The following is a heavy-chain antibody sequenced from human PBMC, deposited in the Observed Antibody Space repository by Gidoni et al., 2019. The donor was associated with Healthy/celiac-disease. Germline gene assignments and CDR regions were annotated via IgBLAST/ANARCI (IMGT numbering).Heavy chain of an antibody. CDR1: GFSLSTSGVG. J-gene: IGHJ4*02. D-gene: IGHD2-2*01. CDR2: IYWDDDK. CDR3: AHSTLIYCSSTSCNRPILFDY. Sequence: QITLKESGPTLVKPTQTLTLTCPFSGFSLSTSGVGVGWIRQPPGKALEWLALIYWDDDKRYSPPLKSRLTITKDTSKNQVVLTMTNMDPVDTATYYCAHSTLIYCSSTSCNRPILFDYWGQGTLVTVSS. V-gene: IGHV2-5*02.